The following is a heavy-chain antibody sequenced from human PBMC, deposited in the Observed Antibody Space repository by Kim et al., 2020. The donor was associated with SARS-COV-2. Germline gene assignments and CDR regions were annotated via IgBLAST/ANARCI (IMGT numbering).Heavy chain of an antibody. CDR3: ARGGYSLRLYYYYGMDV. CDR1: VGTFSSYA. V-gene: IGHV1-69*13. Sequence: SVKVSCKASVGTFSSYAISWVRQAPGQGLEWMGGIIPIFGTANYAQKFQGRVTITADESPSTAYMELSSLRSEDTAVYYCARGGYSLRLYYYYGMDVWGQGTKVTV. CDR2: IIPIFGTA. D-gene: IGHD5-18*01. J-gene: IGHJ6*02.